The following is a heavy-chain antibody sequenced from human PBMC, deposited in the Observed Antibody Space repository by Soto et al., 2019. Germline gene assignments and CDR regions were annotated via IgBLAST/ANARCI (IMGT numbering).Heavy chain of an antibody. CDR3: ARGRVWLVPSGPYYFDY. Sequence: PAETLSLNCTVSGGSISSYYWSWIRQPPGKGLEWIGYIYYSGSTNYNPSLKSRVTISVDTSKNQFSLKLSSVTAADTAEYYCARGRVWLVPSGPYYFDYWGQGTLVTVSS. V-gene: IGHV4-59*01. D-gene: IGHD6-19*01. J-gene: IGHJ4*02. CDR1: GGSISSYY. CDR2: IYYSGST.